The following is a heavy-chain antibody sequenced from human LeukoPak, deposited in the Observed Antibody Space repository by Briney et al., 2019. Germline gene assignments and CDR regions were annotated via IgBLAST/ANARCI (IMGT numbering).Heavy chain of an antibody. Sequence: GASVKVSCKASGYTFTGYYIHWVRQAPRQGLEWMGGIIPISGTTNYAQKFQDRVTITADKSTSTAYMELSSLRSEDTAVYYCARGDGFDYGDYAGEDAFDIWGQGTMVTVSS. CDR3: ARGDGFDYGDYAGEDAFDI. CDR2: IIPISGTT. D-gene: IGHD4-17*01. J-gene: IGHJ3*02. V-gene: IGHV1-69*06. CDR1: GYTFTGYY.